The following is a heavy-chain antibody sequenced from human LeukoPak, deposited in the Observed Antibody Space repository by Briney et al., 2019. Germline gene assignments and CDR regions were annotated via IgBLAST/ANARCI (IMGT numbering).Heavy chain of an antibody. D-gene: IGHD2-2*01. CDR1: GFTFSSYW. CDR2: INSEGSST. V-gene: IGHV3-74*01. J-gene: IGHJ4*02. CDR3: ASHCSSTSCLDY. Sequence: GGSLRLSCAVSGFTFSSYWMHWVRQAPGKGLWWVSRINSEGSSTSYADSVKGRFTISRDNAKNTLYLQMNSLRVEDTAVYYCASHCSSTSCLDYWGQGTLVTVSS.